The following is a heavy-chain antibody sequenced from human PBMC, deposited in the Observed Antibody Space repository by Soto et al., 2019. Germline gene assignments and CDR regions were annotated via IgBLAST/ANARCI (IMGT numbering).Heavy chain of an antibody. CDR1: GGSISSGGYY. CDR3: ARYSAPYYDFWSGYIIDY. Sequence: ASETLSLTCTVSGGSISSGGYYWSWIRQHPGKGLEWIGYIYYSGSTYYNPSLKSRVTISVDTSKNQFSLKLSSVTAADTAVYYCARYSAPYYDFWSGYIIDYWGQGTLVTVSS. V-gene: IGHV4-31*03. D-gene: IGHD3-3*01. J-gene: IGHJ4*02. CDR2: IYYSGST.